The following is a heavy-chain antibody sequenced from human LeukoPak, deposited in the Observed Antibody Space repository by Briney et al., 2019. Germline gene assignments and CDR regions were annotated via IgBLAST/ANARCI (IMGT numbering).Heavy chain of an antibody. D-gene: IGHD5-18*01. CDR1: GFTFSSYA. V-gene: IGHV3-30-3*01. CDR2: ISYDGSNK. Sequence: GGSLRLSCVASGFTFSSYAMHWVRQAPGKGLEWVAVISYDGSNKYYADSVKGRFTISRDNSKNTLYLQMNSLRAEDTAVYYCAREPGELWPLYYYYGMDVWGQGTTVTVSS. CDR3: AREPGELWPLYYYYGMDV. J-gene: IGHJ6*02.